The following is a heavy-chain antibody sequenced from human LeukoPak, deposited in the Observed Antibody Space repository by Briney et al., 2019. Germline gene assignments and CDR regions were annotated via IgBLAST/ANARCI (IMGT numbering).Heavy chain of an antibody. V-gene: IGHV3-21*01. CDR1: GSTFTSSR. CDR2: IIISSRYT. D-gene: IGHD2-2*01. CDR3: ARDCSSTSCSIWGNYYYYYGMDV. J-gene: IGHJ6*02. Sequence: GGSLRPSCAASGSTFTSSRMNWVRQAPGKGLEWVSSIIISSRYTDYADSVKGRFTISRDNAKNSLYLQMNSLRAEDTAVYYCARDCSSTSCSIWGNYYYYYGMDVWGQGTTVTVSS.